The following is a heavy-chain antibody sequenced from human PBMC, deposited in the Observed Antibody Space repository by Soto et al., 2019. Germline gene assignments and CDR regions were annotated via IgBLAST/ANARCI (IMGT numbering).Heavy chain of an antibody. CDR3: AKEDDYIWGSYRPNWFDP. V-gene: IGHV3-23*01. J-gene: IGHJ5*02. CDR1: GFTFSSYA. D-gene: IGHD3-16*02. Sequence: PGGSLRLSCAASGFTFSSYAMSWVRQAPGKGLEWVSAISGSGGSTYYADSVKGRFTISRDNSKNTLYLQMNSLRAEDTAVYYCAKEDDYIWGSYRPNWFDPWGQGTLVTVSS. CDR2: ISGSGGST.